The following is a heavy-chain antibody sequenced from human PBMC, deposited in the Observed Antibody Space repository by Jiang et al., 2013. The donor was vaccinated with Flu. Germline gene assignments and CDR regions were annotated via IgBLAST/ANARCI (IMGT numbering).Heavy chain of an antibody. CDR3: ARQSQLVTYYYYGMDV. CDR2: IYYSGST. V-gene: IGHV4-39*01. Sequence: IGSIYYSGSTYYNPSLKSRVTISVDTSKNQFSLRLSSVTAADTAVYYCARQSQLVTYYYYGMDVWGQGTTVTVSS. J-gene: IGHJ6*02. D-gene: IGHD6-13*01.